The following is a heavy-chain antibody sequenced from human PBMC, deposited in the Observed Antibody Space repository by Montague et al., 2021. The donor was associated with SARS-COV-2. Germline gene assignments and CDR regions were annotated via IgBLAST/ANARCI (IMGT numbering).Heavy chain of an antibody. Sequence: SETLSLTCTVSGGSIRSYYWSWIRQPPGKGLEWIGYVYYSGSTNYNPSLKSRVTISVDTSKNQFSLKLSSVTAADTAVYYCAGTYYDFWSGFIHYYYMDVWGKGTTVTVSS. D-gene: IGHD3-3*01. J-gene: IGHJ6*03. CDR3: AGTYYDFWSGFIHYYYMDV. CDR1: GGSIRSYY. CDR2: VYYSGST. V-gene: IGHV4-59*01.